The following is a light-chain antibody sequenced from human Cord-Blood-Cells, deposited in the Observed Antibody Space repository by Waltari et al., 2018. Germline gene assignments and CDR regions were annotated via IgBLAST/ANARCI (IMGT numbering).Light chain of an antibody. Sequence: DLQLTQSPSSLSATVGDRVTITCRASQAISNYLAWYQQKPGKVPKLLIYATSTLQSGVPSRFSSSGSGTDFTLTISSLQPEDFATYYCQKYNSAPRTFGQGTKVEIK. V-gene: IGKV1-27*01. CDR2: ATS. J-gene: IGKJ1*01. CDR1: QAISNY. CDR3: QKYNSAPRT.